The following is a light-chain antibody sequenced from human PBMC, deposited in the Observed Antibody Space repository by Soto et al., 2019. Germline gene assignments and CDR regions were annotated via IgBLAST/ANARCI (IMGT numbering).Light chain of an antibody. CDR3: TAWDDSLSIWV. CDR2: RNY. Sequence: QSVLTQPPSASGTPGQRVTISCSGSSSNIGSNYVNWYQQFPGTAPKVLIYRNYHRPSGVPDRFSGSKSGTSASLAISGLQSEDEADYYCTAWDDSLSIWVFGGGTKVTVL. J-gene: IGLJ3*02. V-gene: IGLV1-47*01. CDR1: SSNIGSNY.